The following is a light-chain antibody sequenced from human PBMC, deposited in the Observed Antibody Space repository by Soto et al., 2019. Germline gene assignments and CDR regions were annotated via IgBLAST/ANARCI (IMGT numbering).Light chain of an antibody. CDR2: DVS. CDR3: TSYTSSSTWV. Sequence: QSALTQPASVSGSPGQSITISCTGTSSDVGSYNYVSWYQQHPGKAPKLMIYDVSNRPSWVSNRFSGSKSGNTASLTISGLQAEDEADYYCTSYTSSSTWVFGGGIKLTVL. V-gene: IGLV2-14*03. CDR1: SSDVGSYNY. J-gene: IGLJ3*02.